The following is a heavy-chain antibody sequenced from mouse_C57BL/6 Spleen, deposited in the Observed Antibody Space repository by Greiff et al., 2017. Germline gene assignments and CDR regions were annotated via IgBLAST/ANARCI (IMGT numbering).Heavy chain of an antibody. CDR1: GYTFTDYY. V-gene: IGHV1-26*01. D-gene: IGHD2-4*01. CDR2: INPNNGGT. CDR3: ARLGLHWYFDV. J-gene: IGHJ1*03. Sequence: EVQLQQSGPELVKPGASVKISCKASGYTFTDYYMNWVKQSHGKSLEWIGDINPNNGGTSYNQKFKGKATLTVDKSSSTAYMELRSLTSEDSAVYYCARLGLHWYFDVWGTGTTVTVSS.